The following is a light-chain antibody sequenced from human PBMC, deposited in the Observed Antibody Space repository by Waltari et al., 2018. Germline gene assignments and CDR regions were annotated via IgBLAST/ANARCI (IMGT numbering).Light chain of an antibody. CDR2: KDT. J-gene: IGLJ2*01. V-gene: IGLV3-25*03. CDR3: QSVDSTGSYVV. CDR1: ALPKHY. Sequence: YELTQTPSVSVSPGQTAKITCSGEALPKHYVYWYQKKPGQAPVLVILKDTERPAEVPERFSGSTSGTRVTLTSSGAQAEDEADYYCQSVDSTGSYVVFGGVTKLTVL.